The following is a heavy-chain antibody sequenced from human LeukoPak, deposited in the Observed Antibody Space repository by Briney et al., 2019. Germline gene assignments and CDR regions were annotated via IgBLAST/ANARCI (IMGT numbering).Heavy chain of an antibody. CDR3: ARDLRYSSGWSASGMDV. D-gene: IGHD6-19*01. CDR1: GGTFSSYA. V-gene: IGHV1-69*06. CDR2: IIPIFGTA. Sequence: SVKVSCKASGGTFSSYAISWVRQAPGQGLEWMGGIIPIFGTANYAQKFQGRVTITADKSTSTAYMELSSLRSDDTAVYYCARDLRYSSGWSASGMDVWGKGTTVTISS. J-gene: IGHJ6*03.